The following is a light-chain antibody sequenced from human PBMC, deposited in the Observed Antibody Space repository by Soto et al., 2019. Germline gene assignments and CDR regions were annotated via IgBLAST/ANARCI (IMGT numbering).Light chain of an antibody. J-gene: IGKJ4*01. CDR1: QSISSY. Sequence: DIRVTQSPSSLSASVGDRVTITCRASQSISSYLNWYQQKPGKAPKLLIYAASSLQSGVPSRFSGSGSGTDFTLTISSLQPEDFATYYCQQSYSTPLTFGGGTKVDIK. V-gene: IGKV1-39*01. CDR2: AAS. CDR3: QQSYSTPLT.